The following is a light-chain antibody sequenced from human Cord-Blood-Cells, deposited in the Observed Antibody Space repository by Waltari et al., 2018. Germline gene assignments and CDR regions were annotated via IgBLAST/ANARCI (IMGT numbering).Light chain of an antibody. V-gene: IGLV2-14*01. Sequence: QSALTQPASVSGSPGQSITISCTATSSYVGGYNYVPWYQQHPGKAPKLMIYDVSKRPSGVSNRFSGSKSGNTASLTISGLEAEDEADYYCSSYTSSSIWVFGGGTKLTVL. J-gene: IGLJ3*02. CDR1: SSYVGGYNY. CDR2: DVS. CDR3: SSYTSSSIWV.